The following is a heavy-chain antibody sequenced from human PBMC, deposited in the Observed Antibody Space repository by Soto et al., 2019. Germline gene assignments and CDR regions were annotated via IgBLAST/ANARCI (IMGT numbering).Heavy chain of an antibody. V-gene: IGHV4-61*01. CDR1: GGSVSSASYY. CDR2: IYYSGTT. Sequence: TSETLSLTCTVSGGSVSSASYYWYWIRQPPGKRLEWIGYIYYSGTTNYNPSLKSRVTISVDTSKDQFSLQLRSVTPADTAVYYCARTVQLWPTGWFDPWGQGTLVTVSS. J-gene: IGHJ5*02. D-gene: IGHD1-1*01. CDR3: ARTVQLWPTGWFDP.